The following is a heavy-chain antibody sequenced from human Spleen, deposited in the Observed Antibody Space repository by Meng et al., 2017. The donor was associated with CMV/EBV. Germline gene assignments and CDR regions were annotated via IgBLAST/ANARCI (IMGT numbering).Heavy chain of an antibody. V-gene: IGHV4-39*07. D-gene: IGHD1-26*01. Sequence: SETLSLTCIVSGGSIRSSSYYWGWIRQPPGKGLEWIGSIYYSGTTYYNSSLKSRVSISVDTSKNQFSLKLRSVTAADTAVYYCAREEGATGGSDYWGQGTLVTVSS. CDR2: IYYSGTT. J-gene: IGHJ4*02. CDR3: AREEGATGGSDY. CDR1: GGSIRSSSYY.